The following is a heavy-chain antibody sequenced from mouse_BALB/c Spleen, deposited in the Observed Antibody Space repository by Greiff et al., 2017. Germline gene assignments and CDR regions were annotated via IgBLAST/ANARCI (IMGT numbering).Heavy chain of an antibody. D-gene: IGHD2-14*01. V-gene: IGHV1-87*01. CDR1: GYIFTSYW. CDR2: IYPGDGDT. CDR3: ARAVRRAWYFDV. J-gene: IGHJ1*01. Sequence: VKLQESGAELARPGASVKLSCKASGYIFTSYWMQWVKQRPGQGLEWIGAIYPGDGDTRYTQKFKGKATLTADKSSSTAYMQLSSLASEDSAVYYCARAVRRAWYFDVWGAGTTVTVSS.